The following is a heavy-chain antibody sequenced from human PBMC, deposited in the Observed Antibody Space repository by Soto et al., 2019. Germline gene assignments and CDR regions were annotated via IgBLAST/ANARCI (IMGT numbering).Heavy chain of an antibody. V-gene: IGHV3-33*01. D-gene: IGHD3-9*01. J-gene: IGHJ2*01. CDR3: ARDPVLPYFDRPRYWYFDF. Sequence: QVQLLESGGGVVQPGRSLRLSCAASGFTFSSYGMHWVRQAPGKGLEWVAVIWYDGSNKYYEDSVKGLFTISRDNSKNTLYLQINRLRGEDTAVYFCARDPVLPYFDRPRYWYFDFWCRGTLVTVSS. CDR1: GFTFSSYG. CDR2: IWYDGSNK.